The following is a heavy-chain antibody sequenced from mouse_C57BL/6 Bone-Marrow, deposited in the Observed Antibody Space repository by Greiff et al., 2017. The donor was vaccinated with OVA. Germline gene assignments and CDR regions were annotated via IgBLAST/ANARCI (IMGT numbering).Heavy chain of an antibody. CDR1: GFTFSSYG. V-gene: IGHV5-6*02. CDR3: AGHERGITTGYYFDY. J-gene: IGHJ2*01. CDR2: ISSGGSYT. D-gene: IGHD2-4*01. Sequence: DVKLVESGGDLVKPGGSLKLSCAASGFTFSSYGMSWVRQTPDKRLEWVATISSGGSYTYYPDSVKGRFTISRDNAKNTLYLQMSSLKSEDTAMYYCAGHERGITTGYYFDYWGQGTTLTVSS.